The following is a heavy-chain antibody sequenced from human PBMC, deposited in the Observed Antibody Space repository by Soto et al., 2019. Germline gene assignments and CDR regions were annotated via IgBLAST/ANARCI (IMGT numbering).Heavy chain of an antibody. D-gene: IGHD3-10*01. CDR2: TIPMLSRS. J-gene: IGHJ4*02. CDR3: ATSYGSGSQAFDF. Sequence: QVQLVQSGAELKKPGSSVRVSCKASGDTFNFYTINWVRQAPGLGLEWMGRTIPMLSRSNYALKFQGRLTISAAKSTSTAYMVLNSLKPEDTAMYYCATSYGSGSQAFDFWGQGALVTVSS. V-gene: IGHV1-69*02. CDR1: GDTFNFYT.